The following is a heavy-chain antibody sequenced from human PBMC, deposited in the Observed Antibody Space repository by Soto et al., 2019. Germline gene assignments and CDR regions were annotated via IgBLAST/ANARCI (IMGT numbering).Heavy chain of an antibody. CDR3: ARDRDDYGPGNYYNRMAF. CDR1: GGIFSTYA. D-gene: IGHD3-10*01. Sequence: QVQLVQSGAEVKKPGSSVKVSCKASGGIFSTYAISWLRQAPGQGLEWMGGIIPLFGTPNYAQRFQGRVTIAADESTSTASKELSRLRSEDTAVYYCARDRDDYGPGNYYNRMAFGGQGTLVTVSS. V-gene: IGHV1-69*01. CDR2: IIPLFGTP. J-gene: IGHJ4*02.